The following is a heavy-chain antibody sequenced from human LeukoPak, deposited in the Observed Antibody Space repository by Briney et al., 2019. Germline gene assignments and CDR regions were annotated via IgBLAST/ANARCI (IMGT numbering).Heavy chain of an antibody. V-gene: IGHV1-2*02. CDR1: GYTFTGYY. CDR2: INPNSGGT. CDR3: ARGEKRLRRYFDY. Sequence: ASVKVSCKASGYTFTGYYVHWVRQAPGQGLEWMGWINPNSGGTNYAQKFQGRVTMTRDTSISTAYMELSRLRSDDTAVYYCARGEKRLRRYFDYWGQGTLVTVSS. D-gene: IGHD3-10*01. J-gene: IGHJ4*02.